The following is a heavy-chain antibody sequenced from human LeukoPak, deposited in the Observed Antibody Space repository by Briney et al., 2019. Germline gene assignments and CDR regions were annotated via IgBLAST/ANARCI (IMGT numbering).Heavy chain of an antibody. V-gene: IGHV1-24*01. D-gene: IGHD2-21*02. Sequence: ASVKVSCKVSGYTLTELSMHWVRQAPGKGLEWMGGFDPEDGETIYAQKFQGRVTMTEDTSTDTAYMELSSVTAADTAVYYCARTDQVTAIHSFDYWGQGTLVTVSS. CDR2: FDPEDGET. J-gene: IGHJ4*02. CDR3: ARTDQVTAIHSFDY. CDR1: GYTLTELS.